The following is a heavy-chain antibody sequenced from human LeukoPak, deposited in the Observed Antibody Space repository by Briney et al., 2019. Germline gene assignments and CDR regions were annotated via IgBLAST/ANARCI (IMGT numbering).Heavy chain of an antibody. D-gene: IGHD6-13*01. V-gene: IGHV4-59*01. CDR2: VYYSGST. CDR3: ARDTGSSSPFDV. Sequence: PSQTLSLTCTVSGDSISSYYWSWIRQPPGKGLEWIGYVYYSGSTNYNPSLKSRVTISVDRSKNQFSLKLSSVTAADTAVYYCARDTGSSSPFDVWGKGTTVIVSS. J-gene: IGHJ6*04. CDR1: GDSISSYY.